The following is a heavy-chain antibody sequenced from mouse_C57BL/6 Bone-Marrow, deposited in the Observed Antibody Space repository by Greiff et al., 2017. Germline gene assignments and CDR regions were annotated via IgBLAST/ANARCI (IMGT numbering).Heavy chain of an antibody. Sequence: EVQGVESGGGLVQPGGSLKLSCAASGFTFSDYGMAWVRQAPRKGPEGVAFISNLAYSIYYADTVTGRFTISRENAKNTLYLEMSSLRSEDTAMYYCARRGGSSYVRYFDVWGTGTTVTVSS. V-gene: IGHV5-15*01. D-gene: IGHD1-1*01. CDR1: GFTFSDYG. J-gene: IGHJ1*03. CDR3: ARRGGSSYVRYFDV. CDR2: ISNLAYSI.